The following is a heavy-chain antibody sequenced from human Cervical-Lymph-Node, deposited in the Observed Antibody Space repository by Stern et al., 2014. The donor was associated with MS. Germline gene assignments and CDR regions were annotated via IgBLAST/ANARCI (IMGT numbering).Heavy chain of an antibody. D-gene: IGHD3-10*01. Sequence: MQLVESGGGVVQPGGSLRLSCATSGFTFSSFAMHWVRQAPGKGLEWVAVISSDASKQSYADSMRGRFTVSRDNSKNTIDLKMTSLRVEDTGLYYCVPGSGAFDHWGHGTQVTVSS. J-gene: IGHJ4*01. V-gene: IGHV3-30*03. CDR1: GFTFSSFA. CDR2: ISSDASKQ. CDR3: VPGSGAFDH.